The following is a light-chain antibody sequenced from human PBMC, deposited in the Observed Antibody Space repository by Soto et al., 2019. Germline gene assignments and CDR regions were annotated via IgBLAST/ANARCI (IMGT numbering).Light chain of an antibody. Sequence: QSALTQPRSVSGSPGQSVTMSCTGSNGDIGGYDYVSWYQQHPGKAPKLIISEVSNRPSGVSIRFSGSKSGNTASLTISGLQAEDEADYYCSSYTSSSTHNYVFGTGTKLTVL. CDR2: EVS. CDR1: NGDIGGYDY. V-gene: IGLV2-14*01. J-gene: IGLJ1*01. CDR3: SSYTSSSTHNYV.